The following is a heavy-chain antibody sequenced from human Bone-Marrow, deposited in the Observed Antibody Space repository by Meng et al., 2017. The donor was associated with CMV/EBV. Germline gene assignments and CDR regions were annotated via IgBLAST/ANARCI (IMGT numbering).Heavy chain of an antibody. J-gene: IGHJ6*02. Sequence: ASVKVSCKASGYTFTGYYMHWVRQAPGQGLEWMGWINPNSGGTNYAQKFQGRVTMTRDTSISTAYMELSRLRSEDTAVYYCARGYCSSTSCPRYYYGMDVWGQGTTVTVSS. CDR3: ARGYCSSTSCPRYYYGMDV. CDR2: INPNSGGT. D-gene: IGHD2-2*01. V-gene: IGHV1-2*02. CDR1: GYTFTGYY.